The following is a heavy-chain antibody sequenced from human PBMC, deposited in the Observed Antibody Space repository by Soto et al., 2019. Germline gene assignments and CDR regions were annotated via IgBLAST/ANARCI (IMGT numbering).Heavy chain of an antibody. D-gene: IGHD3-22*01. Sequence: GPSVKVSCKASGGTFSSYTITWVRQAPGQGLEWMGGITPMFGTPNYAQKFRGRVTITADTSTSTAYMELSSLRSEDTAMYFCARDGTLYDSRAYYYLYWGQGTLVTASS. CDR3: ARDGTLYDSRAYYYLY. CDR1: GGTFSSYT. CDR2: ITPMFGTP. J-gene: IGHJ4*02. V-gene: IGHV1-69*06.